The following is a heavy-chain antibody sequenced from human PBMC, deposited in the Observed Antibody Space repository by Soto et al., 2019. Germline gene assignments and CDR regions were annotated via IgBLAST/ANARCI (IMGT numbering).Heavy chain of an antibody. CDR3: ARGIVGATSFDVFAI. J-gene: IGHJ3*02. CDR1: GGSISSGDYY. Sequence: PSETLSLTCTVSGGSISSGDYYWSWIRQPPGKGLEWIGYIYYSGSTYYNPSLKSRVTISVDTSKNQFSLKLSSVTAADTAVYYCARGIVGATSFDVFAIWGQGTMVTVSS. D-gene: IGHD1-26*01. CDR2: IYYSGST. V-gene: IGHV4-30-4*01.